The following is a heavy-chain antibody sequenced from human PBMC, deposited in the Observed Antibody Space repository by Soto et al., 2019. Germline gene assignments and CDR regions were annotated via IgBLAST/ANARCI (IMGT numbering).Heavy chain of an antibody. CDR3: ARGVIAVAGRDMDV. V-gene: IGHV4-59*12. CDR1: GGSISSYY. D-gene: IGHD6-19*01. CDR2: IYYSGST. Sequence: SETLSLTCTVSGGSISSYYWSWIRQPPGKGLEWIGYIYYSGSTNYNPSLKSRVTISVDTSKNQFSLKLSSVTAADTAVYYCARGVIAVAGRDMDVWGKGTTVTVSS. J-gene: IGHJ6*03.